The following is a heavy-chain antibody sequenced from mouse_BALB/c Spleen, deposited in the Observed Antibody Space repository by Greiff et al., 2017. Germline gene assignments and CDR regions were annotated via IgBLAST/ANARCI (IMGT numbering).Heavy chain of an antibody. J-gene: IGHJ2*01. Sequence: EVQGVESGGGLVQPGGSRKLSCAASGFTFSSFGMHWVRQAPEKGLEWVAYISSGSSTIYYADTVKGRFTISRDNPKNTLFLQMTSLRSEDTAMYYCARYDYDVFDYWGQGTTLTVSS. V-gene: IGHV5-17*02. CDR1: GFTFSSFG. CDR2: ISSGSSTI. CDR3: ARYDYDVFDY. D-gene: IGHD2-4*01.